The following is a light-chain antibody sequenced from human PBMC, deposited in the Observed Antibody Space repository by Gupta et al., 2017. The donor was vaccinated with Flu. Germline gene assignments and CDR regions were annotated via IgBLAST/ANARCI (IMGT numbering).Light chain of an antibody. V-gene: IGLV1-44*01. J-gene: IGLJ3*02. CDR3: AAWDDSLNGPM. CDR1: SSSVGSNT. CDR2: TNK. Sequence: QSVLPQPPSASETPGQRATISCSGSSSSVGSNTVNWYQQLPGTAPNLLLYTNKQRPSAVPNRFSGSKSGTSASLAISGLQSEDEADYYCAAWDDSLNGPMFGGGTKLTVL.